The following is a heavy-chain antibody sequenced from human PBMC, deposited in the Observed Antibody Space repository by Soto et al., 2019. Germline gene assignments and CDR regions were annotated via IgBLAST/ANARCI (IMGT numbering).Heavy chain of an antibody. CDR2: ISPYNDYT. D-gene: IGHD3-16*01. CDR3: ARGGYYDNSWGKLSHYGLDV. CDR1: GYTFIRYG. V-gene: IGHV1-18*01. Sequence: QVQLVQSAAEVKKPGASVKVSCKASGYTFIRYGITWVRQAPGQGLEWMGWISPYNDYTNYAQKLQGRVTMTTDTSTTMVDMELRGLKSDGSAVYYCARGGYYDNSWGKLSHYGLDVWGQGTSVTVSS. J-gene: IGHJ6*02.